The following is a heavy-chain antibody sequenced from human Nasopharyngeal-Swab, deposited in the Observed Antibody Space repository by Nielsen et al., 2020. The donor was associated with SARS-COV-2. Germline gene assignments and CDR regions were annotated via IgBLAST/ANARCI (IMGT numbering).Heavy chain of an antibody. CDR2: ISYDGSNK. CDR3: ARDPGYGDYEIY. D-gene: IGHD4-17*01. J-gene: IGHJ4*02. V-gene: IGHV3-30*04. Sequence: GASLQISCAASGFTFSSYAMHWVRPAPGKGLEWVAVISYDGSNKYYADSVKGRFTISRDNSKNTLYLQMNSLRAEDTAVYYCARDPGYGDYEIYWGQGTLVTVSS. CDR1: GFTFSSYA.